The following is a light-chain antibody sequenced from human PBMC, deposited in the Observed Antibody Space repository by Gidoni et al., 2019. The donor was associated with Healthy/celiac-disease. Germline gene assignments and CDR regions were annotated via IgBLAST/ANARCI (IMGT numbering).Light chain of an antibody. CDR3: QQYNNCPRT. CDR2: GAS. CDR1: ENVSSN. Sequence: EIVMTQSPATLSVFPGERATLSCRVSENVSSNFAWYQQKPGQAPRLLIYGASTRATGIPARFSGSGSGTEFTLTSSRLQSEDVAVYYCQQYNNCPRTFGQGTKVEIK. V-gene: IGKV3-15*01. J-gene: IGKJ1*01.